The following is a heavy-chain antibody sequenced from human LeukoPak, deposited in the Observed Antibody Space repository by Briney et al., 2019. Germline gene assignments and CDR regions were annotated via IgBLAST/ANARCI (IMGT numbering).Heavy chain of an antibody. D-gene: IGHD3-10*01. CDR1: GGSISSYY. CDR2: IHYTGST. V-gene: IGHV4-59*01. J-gene: IGHJ5*02. CDR3: ARGGYYGSGNDFRFDP. Sequence: SETLSLTCTVSGGSISSYYWSWIRQSPGKGLECIGYIHYTGSTNYNPSLKSRVTISVETSKDQFSLKLKSVTAADTAVYYCARGGYYGSGNDFRFDPWGQGTLVTVSS.